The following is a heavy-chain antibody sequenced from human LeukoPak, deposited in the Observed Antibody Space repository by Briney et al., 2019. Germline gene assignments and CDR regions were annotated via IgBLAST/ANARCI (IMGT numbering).Heavy chain of an antibody. CDR2: ISWNSGSI. CDR3: ARSGNNCYYYMDV. D-gene: IGHD6-25*01. Sequence: PGRSLRLSCAASGFTFDDYAMHWVRQAPGKGLEWVSGISWNSGSIGYADSVKGRFTISRDNAKNSLYLQVNSLRAEDTAVYYCARSGNNCYYYMDVWGKGTTVTVSS. CDR1: GFTFDDYA. J-gene: IGHJ6*03. V-gene: IGHV3-9*01.